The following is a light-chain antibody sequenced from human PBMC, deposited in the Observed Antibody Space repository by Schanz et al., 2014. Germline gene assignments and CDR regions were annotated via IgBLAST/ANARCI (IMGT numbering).Light chain of an antibody. V-gene: IGLV2-14*02. J-gene: IGLJ2*01. CDR3: SSYTSSGTLVV. CDR1: SSDVGSYNL. Sequence: QSALTQPASVSGSPGQSITISCTGTSSDVGSYNLVSWYQQHPGKAPKLMIYEGSKRPSGVSNRFSGSGSGNTASLTISGLQAEDEADYYCSSYTSSGTLVVFGGGTKLTVL. CDR2: EGS.